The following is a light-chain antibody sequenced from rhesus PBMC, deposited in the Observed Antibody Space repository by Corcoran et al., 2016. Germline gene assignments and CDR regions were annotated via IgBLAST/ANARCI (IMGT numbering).Light chain of an antibody. J-gene: IGKJ2*01. CDR3: QHYYSTPYS. V-gene: IGKV1-25*01. Sequence: DIQMTQSPSSLSASVGDRVTITCRASQGITNDLAWYQQKPGEIPKLLVYEASSLQSGIPSRFSGSGSGTDFTLTISSLQPEDFATYYCQHYYSTPYSFGQGTKVEIK. CDR1: QGITND. CDR2: EAS.